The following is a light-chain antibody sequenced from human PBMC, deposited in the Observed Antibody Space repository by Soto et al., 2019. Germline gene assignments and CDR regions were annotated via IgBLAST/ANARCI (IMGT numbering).Light chain of an antibody. Sequence: DIPMTQSPSSLSASVGDRVTITCQASQDINNYLNWYQQKSGRAPKLLISDASNLEMGVPSRLSGSGSGTDFTFTISSLQPEDIGTYFCQQYKSLPYTFGQGSKLEIK. CDR2: DAS. CDR3: QQYKSLPYT. V-gene: IGKV1-33*01. CDR1: QDINNY. J-gene: IGKJ2*01.